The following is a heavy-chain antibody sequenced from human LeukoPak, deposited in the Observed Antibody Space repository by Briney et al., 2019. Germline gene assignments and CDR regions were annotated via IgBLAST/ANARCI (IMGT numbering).Heavy chain of an antibody. J-gene: IGHJ4*02. D-gene: IGHD2-15*01. Sequence: GGSLRLSCVASRFNFDEYSMDWVRQVPGKGLEWVSSISSNSHYIYYADSVKGRFTISRDNAKNSLYLQMNSLRAEDTAVYYCARPACSGGSCYSGDYWGQGTLVTVSS. V-gene: IGHV3-21*04. CDR1: RFNFDEYS. CDR2: ISSNSHYI. CDR3: ARPACSGGSCYSGDY.